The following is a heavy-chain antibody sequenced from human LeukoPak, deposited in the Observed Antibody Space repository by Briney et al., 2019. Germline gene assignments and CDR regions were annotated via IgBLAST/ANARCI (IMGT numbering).Heavy chain of an antibody. CDR1: GFTFSSYG. CDR2: ISYSGSNK. V-gene: IGHV3-30*03. Sequence: GGSLRLSCAASGFTFSSYGMHWVRQAPGKGLEWVAVISYSGSNKYYADSVKGRFTISRDNSKNTLYLQMNSLRAEDTAVYYCARDRMGYSGYDPDYWGQGTLDPVSS. J-gene: IGHJ4*02. D-gene: IGHD5-12*01. CDR3: ARDRMGYSGYDPDY.